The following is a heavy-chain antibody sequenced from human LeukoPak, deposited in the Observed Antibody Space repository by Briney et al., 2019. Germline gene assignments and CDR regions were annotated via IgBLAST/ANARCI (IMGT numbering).Heavy chain of an antibody. J-gene: IGHJ4*02. CDR3: ARKIFGVVTAPFDY. CDR2: IIPIFGTA. Sequence: SVKVSCKASGGTFSSYAISWVRQAPGRGLEWMGGIIPIFGTANYAQKFQGRVTITADKSTSTAYMELSSLRSEDTAVYYCARKIFGVVTAPFDYWGQGTLVTVSS. V-gene: IGHV1-69*06. D-gene: IGHD2-21*02. CDR1: GGTFSSYA.